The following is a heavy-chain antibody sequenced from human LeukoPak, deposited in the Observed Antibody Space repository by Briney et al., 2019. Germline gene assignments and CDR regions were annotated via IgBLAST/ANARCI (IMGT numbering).Heavy chain of an antibody. CDR2: ISAYNGNT. J-gene: IGHJ4*02. CDR1: GYTFTSYG. CDR3: ARGDYYYDSSGYRRYFDY. Sequence: ASVKVSCKASGYTFTSYGISWVRQAPGQGLEWMGWISAYNGNTNYAQKLQGRVTMTTDTSTSTAYMELRSLRSDDTAVYYCARGDYYYDSSGYRRYFDYWGQGTLVTVSS. V-gene: IGHV1-18*01. D-gene: IGHD3-22*01.